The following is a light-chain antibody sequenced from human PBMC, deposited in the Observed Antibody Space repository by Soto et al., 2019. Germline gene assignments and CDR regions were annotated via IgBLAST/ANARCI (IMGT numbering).Light chain of an antibody. V-gene: IGLV1-40*01. CDR2: GNN. CDR3: QSYDSSLSGPV. J-gene: IGLJ3*02. CDR1: SSNIGAGYD. Sequence: QLVLTQPPSVSGAPGQRVTISCTGRSSNIGAGYDLHWYQQLPGTAPKLLIYGNNNRPSGVPDRFSASKSGTSASLAITGLQAEDEGDYYCQSYDSSLSGPVFGGGTKVTVL.